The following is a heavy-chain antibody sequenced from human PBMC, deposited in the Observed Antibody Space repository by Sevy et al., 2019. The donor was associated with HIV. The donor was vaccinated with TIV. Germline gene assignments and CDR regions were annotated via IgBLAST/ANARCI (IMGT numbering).Heavy chain of an antibody. CDR3: ARGDRSGCPDS. J-gene: IGHJ4*02. CDR1: GFTFSDHY. CDR2: ISSSGSFT. D-gene: IGHD3-22*01. V-gene: IGHV3-11*06. Sequence: GGSLRLSCAASGFTFSDHYMSWIRQAPGKGLEWVSYISSSGSFTNNADSVKGRFTISRDNAKNSLSLQMNSLRAEDPAVYYRARGDRSGCPDSWGPGSLVTVSS.